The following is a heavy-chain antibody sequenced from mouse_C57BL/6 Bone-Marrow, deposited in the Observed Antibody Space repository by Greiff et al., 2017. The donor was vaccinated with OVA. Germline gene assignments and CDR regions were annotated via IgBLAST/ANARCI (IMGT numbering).Heavy chain of an antibody. CDR1: GYTFTSYW. CDR2: IYPGSGST. D-gene: IGHD1-1*01. CDR3: ANHYYGSSYGVAY. J-gene: IGHJ3*01. V-gene: IGHV1-55*01. Sequence: QVQLQQPGAELVKPGASVKMSCKASGYTFTSYWITWVKQRPGQGLEWIGDIYPGSGSTNYNEKFKSKATLTVDTSSSTAYMQLSSLTSEDSAVYYCANHYYGSSYGVAYWGQGTLVTVSA.